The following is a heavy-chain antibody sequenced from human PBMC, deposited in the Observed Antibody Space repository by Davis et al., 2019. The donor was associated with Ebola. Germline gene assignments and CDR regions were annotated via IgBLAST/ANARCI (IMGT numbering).Heavy chain of an antibody. V-gene: IGHV3-23*01. D-gene: IGHD2-2*01. Sequence: PGGSLRLSCAASGFSFADYAMNLVRQAPGKGLEWVSAITGSGGSAYYADSVKGRFTLSRDNSKNTVYLQMNSLRGEDTAVYFCAKRPDVVLPEVSFYYYGMDVWGKGTTVTVSS. CDR1: GFSFADYA. CDR2: ITGSGGSA. CDR3: AKRPDVVLPEVSFYYYGMDV. J-gene: IGHJ6*04.